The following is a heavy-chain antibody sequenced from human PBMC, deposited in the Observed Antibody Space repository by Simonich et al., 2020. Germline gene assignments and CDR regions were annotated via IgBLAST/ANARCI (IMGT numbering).Heavy chain of an antibody. V-gene: IGHV1-2*02. D-gene: IGHD2-21*01. Sequence: QVQLVQSGAEVKKPGASVKVSCKASGYTFTGYYMHWVRQAPGQGLEEMGWFNPDGGSTNYEQKSPGRVTMARDTSISTAYMGLSRLRSDDTAVYYCARNALVGILKAFDIWGQGTMVTVSS. CDR3: ARNALVGILKAFDI. CDR2: FNPDGGST. J-gene: IGHJ3*02. CDR1: GYTFTGYY.